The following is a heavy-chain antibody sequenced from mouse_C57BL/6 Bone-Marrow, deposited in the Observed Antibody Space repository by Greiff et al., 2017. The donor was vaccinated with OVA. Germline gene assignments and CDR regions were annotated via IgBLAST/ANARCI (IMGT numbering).Heavy chain of an antibody. CDR2: INPNNGGT. Sequence: EVQLQQSGPELVKPGASVKISCKASGYTFTDYYMNWVKQSHGKSLEWIGDINPNNGGTSYNQKFKGKATLTVDKSSSTAYMELRSLTSEDSAVYYCARQLQDYAMDYWGQGTSVTVSS. J-gene: IGHJ4*01. CDR1: GYTFTDYY. CDR3: ARQLQDYAMDY. D-gene: IGHD3-1*01. V-gene: IGHV1-26*01.